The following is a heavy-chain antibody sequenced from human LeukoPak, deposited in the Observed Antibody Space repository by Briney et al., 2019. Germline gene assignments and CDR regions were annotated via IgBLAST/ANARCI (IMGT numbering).Heavy chain of an antibody. J-gene: IGHJ6*03. V-gene: IGHV1-69*05. CDR2: IIPIFGTA. CDR1: GGTFSSYA. D-gene: IGHD2-2*02. CDR3: AGGPRGRDCSITSCYKYYYYMDV. Sequence: SVKVSCKASGGTFSSYAISWVRQAPGQGLEWMGGIIPIFGTANYAQKLQGRVTITTDESTSTAYMELSSLRSEDTAVYYCAGGPRGRDCSITSCYKYYYYMDVWGKGTTVTVSS.